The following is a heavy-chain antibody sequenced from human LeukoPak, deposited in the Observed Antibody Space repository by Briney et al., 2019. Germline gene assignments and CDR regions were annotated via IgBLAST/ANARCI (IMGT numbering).Heavy chain of an antibody. J-gene: IGHJ4*02. D-gene: IGHD6-19*01. CDR3: ARGPLSGWYREALDY. CDR2: INHSGST. CDR1: GGSFSGYY. Sequence: SETLSLTCAVYGGSFSGYYWSWIRQPPGKGLEWIGEINHSGSTNYNPSLKSRVTISVDTSKNQFSLKLSSVTAADTAVYYCARGPLSGWYREALDYWGQGTLVTVSS. V-gene: IGHV4-34*01.